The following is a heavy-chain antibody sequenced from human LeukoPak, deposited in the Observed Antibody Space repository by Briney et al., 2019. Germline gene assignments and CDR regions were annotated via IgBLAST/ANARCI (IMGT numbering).Heavy chain of an antibody. V-gene: IGHV4-39*01. CDR2: IRYSESA. D-gene: IGHD3-22*01. Sequence: SETLSLTCTVSGDSVTSTNYYWGWIRQPPGRGLEWIASIRYSESAYYSPSLKSRATISVDTSKNQFSLRLRSLTATDTAVYYCATQDSSHYWGQGTLVTVSS. CDR3: ATQDSSHY. CDR1: GDSVTSTNYY. J-gene: IGHJ4*02.